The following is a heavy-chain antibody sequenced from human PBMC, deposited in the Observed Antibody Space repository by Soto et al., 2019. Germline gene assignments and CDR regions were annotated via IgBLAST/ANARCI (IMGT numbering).Heavy chain of an antibody. J-gene: IGHJ4*02. CDR1: GDSVSGNSVG. Sequence: SQTLSLTCAISGDSVSGNSVGWNWIRQSPSRGLEWLGRTYYRSRWYNEYAVSVKGRIRITADPSKNQFSLQLNSVTPEDTAVYYCVRDRDHNTGWYVIDYWGQGALVTVSS. D-gene: IGHD6-19*01. CDR2: TYYRSRWYN. V-gene: IGHV6-1*01. CDR3: VRDRDHNTGWYVIDY.